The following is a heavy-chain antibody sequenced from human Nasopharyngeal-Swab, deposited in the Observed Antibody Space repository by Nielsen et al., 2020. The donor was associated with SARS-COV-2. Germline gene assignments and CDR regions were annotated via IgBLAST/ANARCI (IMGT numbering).Heavy chain of an antibody. CDR3: ARLGTESYHYYSLDV. D-gene: IGHD1-1*01. V-gene: IGHV3-21*01. Sequence: GESLKISCATSGFTFSMYSMYWVRQAPGKGLEWVSSISSSSNYIYYGDSVKGRFTISRDNTQKSLYPEMNSLRVEDTAVYYCARLGTESYHYYSLDVWGQGTTVTVSS. CDR2: ISSSSNYI. J-gene: IGHJ6*02. CDR1: GFTFSMYS.